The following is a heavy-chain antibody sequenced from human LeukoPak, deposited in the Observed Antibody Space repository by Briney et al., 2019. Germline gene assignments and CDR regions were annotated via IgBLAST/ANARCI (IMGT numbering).Heavy chain of an antibody. D-gene: IGHD3-10*01. CDR3: ARDSNPRGGYDAFDF. V-gene: IGHV3-7*01. Sequence: GGSLRLSCAASGFAFSGYWMTWVRQAPGKGLEWVANIKGDESKKYYVDSVKGRFTISRDNAKNSLYLQMNSLRAEDTAVYYCARDSNPRGGYDAFDFWGQGTLVTVSS. CDR2: IKGDESKK. J-gene: IGHJ3*01. CDR1: GFAFSGYW.